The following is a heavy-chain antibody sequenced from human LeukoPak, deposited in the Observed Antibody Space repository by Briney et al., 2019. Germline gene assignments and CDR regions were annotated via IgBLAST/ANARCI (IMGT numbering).Heavy chain of an antibody. CDR3: AKEGFAYYDSSGYYYFHY. V-gene: IGHV3-23*01. Sequence: GGSLRLSCAASGVTFCNHAMRWVRQAPGKGLRWVSAISGGGVAIDYADSVKGRFTISRDNSKNTLYLQVNSLRAEDTAVYYCAKEGFAYYDSSGYYYFHYWGQGTLVTVSS. CDR2: ISGGGVAI. J-gene: IGHJ4*02. D-gene: IGHD3-22*01. CDR1: GVTFCNHA.